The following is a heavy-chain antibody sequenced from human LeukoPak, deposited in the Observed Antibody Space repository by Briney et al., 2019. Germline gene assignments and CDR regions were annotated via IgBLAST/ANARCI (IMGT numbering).Heavy chain of an antibody. D-gene: IGHD3-9*01. Sequence: GASVTVSCKASGYTFTSYGISWVRQAPGQGLEWMGWISAYNGNTNYAQKLQGRVTMTTDTSTSTAYMELRSLRSDDTAVYYCARDANIRYFDWLLPLDYWGQGTLVTVSS. CDR3: ARDANIRYFDWLLPLDY. CDR1: GYTFTSYG. V-gene: IGHV1-18*01. CDR2: ISAYNGNT. J-gene: IGHJ4*02.